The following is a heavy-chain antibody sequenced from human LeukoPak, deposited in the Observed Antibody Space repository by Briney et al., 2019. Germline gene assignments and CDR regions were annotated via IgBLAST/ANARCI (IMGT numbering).Heavy chain of an antibody. CDR3: ARARGTVAIDY. Sequence: PSQTLSLTCAVYGGSFSGHHWNWIRQPPGKGLEWIGEINHDGSTNYNPSLKSRVTISVDTSKNQFSLKLTSVTAADTAVYYCARARGTVAIDYWGHGTLATVSS. CDR2: INHDGST. CDR1: GGSFSGHH. J-gene: IGHJ4*01. V-gene: IGHV4-34*01. D-gene: IGHD5-12*01.